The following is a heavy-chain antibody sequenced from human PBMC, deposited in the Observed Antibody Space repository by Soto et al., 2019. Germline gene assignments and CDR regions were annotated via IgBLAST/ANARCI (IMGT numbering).Heavy chain of an antibody. CDR3: AREKPYYDFWSGRKLSYGMDV. J-gene: IGHJ6*02. Sequence: SETLSLTCTVSGGSISSGDYYWSWIRQPPGKGLEWIGYIYYSGSTYYNPSLKSRVTISVDTSKNQFSLKLSSVTAADTAVYYCAREKPYYDFWSGRKLSYGMDVWGQGTTVTVSS. V-gene: IGHV4-30-4*01. CDR2: IYYSGST. D-gene: IGHD3-3*01. CDR1: GGSISSGDYY.